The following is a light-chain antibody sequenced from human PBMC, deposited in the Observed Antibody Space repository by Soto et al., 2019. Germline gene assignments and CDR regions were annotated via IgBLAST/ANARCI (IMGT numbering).Light chain of an antibody. V-gene: IGLV2-8*01. CDR3: YSYVDSSSWV. CDR2: EVN. J-gene: IGLJ3*02. CDR1: SSDVGGYNY. Sequence: QSALTQPPSASGSPGQSVTISCTGTSSDVGGYNYVSWYQQHPGKAPKLMIYEVNKRPSGVPDRFSGSKSGNTASLTVSGLQAEDDADYYCYSYVDSSSWVFGEGTKVTVL.